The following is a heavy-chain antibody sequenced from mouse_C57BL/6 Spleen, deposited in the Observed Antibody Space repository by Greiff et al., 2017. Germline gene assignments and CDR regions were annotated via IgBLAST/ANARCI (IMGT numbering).Heavy chain of an antibody. Sequence: EVKLQQSGPELVKPGASVKMSCKASGYTFTDYNMHWVKQSHGKSLEWIGYINPNNGGTSYNQKFKGKATLTVNKSSSTAYMELRSLTSEVSAVYNGARWENYGYAMDYWGQGTSVTVSS. V-gene: IGHV1-22*01. CDR3: ARWENYGYAMDY. CDR1: GYTFTDYN. CDR2: INPNNGGT. D-gene: IGHD1-1*02. J-gene: IGHJ4*01.